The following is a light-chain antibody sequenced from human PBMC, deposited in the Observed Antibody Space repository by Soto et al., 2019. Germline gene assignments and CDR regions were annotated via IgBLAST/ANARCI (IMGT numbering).Light chain of an antibody. CDR3: QVWDSSSDHLYV. V-gene: IGLV3-21*02. CDR1: NIGSKS. CDR2: DDS. J-gene: IGLJ1*01. Sequence: LTQPPSGALAPGQTARITCGGNNIGSKSVHWYQQKPGQAPVLVVYDDSDRPSGIPERFSGSNSGNTASLTLSRVEAGDEADYYCQVWDSSSDHLYVFGTGTKVTVL.